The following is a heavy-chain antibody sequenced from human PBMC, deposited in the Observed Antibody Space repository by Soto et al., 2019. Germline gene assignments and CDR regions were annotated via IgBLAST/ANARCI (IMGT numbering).Heavy chain of an antibody. CDR2: ISGSGGST. CDR1: GFTFSSYA. D-gene: IGHD3-10*01. Sequence: GGSLRLSCAASGFTFSSYAMSWVRQAPGKGLEWVSAISGSGGSTYYADSVKGRFTISRDNSKNTLYLQMNSLRAEDTAVYHCAKDMVGGSGSYQTTWYYYYGMDVWGQGTTVTVSS. V-gene: IGHV3-23*01. J-gene: IGHJ6*02. CDR3: AKDMVGGSGSYQTTWYYYYGMDV.